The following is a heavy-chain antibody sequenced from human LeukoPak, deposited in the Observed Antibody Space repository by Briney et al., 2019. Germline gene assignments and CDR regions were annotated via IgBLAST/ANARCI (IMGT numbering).Heavy chain of an antibody. CDR3: ASTAPPYDYGDYGWFDP. CDR2: IIPNSGGT. V-gene: IGHV1-2*04. D-gene: IGHD4-17*01. CDR1: GYTFTGYY. J-gene: IGHJ5*02. Sequence: ASVKVSCKASGYTFTGYYMHWVRQAPGQGLEWMGWIIPNSGGTNYAQKFQGWVTMTRDTSISTAYMELSRLRSDDTAVYYCASTAPPYDYGDYGWFDPWGQGALVTVSS.